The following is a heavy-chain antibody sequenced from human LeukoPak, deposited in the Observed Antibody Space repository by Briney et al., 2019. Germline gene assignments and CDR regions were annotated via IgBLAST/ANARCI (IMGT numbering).Heavy chain of an antibody. Sequence: GGSLRLSCAASGFTVSSTYMSWVRQAPGKGLEWVSIIYSGGSTYYADSVKGRFTISRDNSKNMLYLQMNSLRVEDTAVYYCARPASGGDAFDIWGQGTMVTVSS. CDR3: ARPASGGDAFDI. CDR1: GFTVSSTY. J-gene: IGHJ3*02. D-gene: IGHD2-15*01. V-gene: IGHV3-53*05. CDR2: IYSGGST.